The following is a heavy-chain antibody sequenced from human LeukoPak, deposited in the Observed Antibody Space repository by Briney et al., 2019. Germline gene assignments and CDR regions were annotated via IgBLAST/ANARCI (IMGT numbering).Heavy chain of an antibody. CDR1: GFTVSSNF. J-gene: IGHJ3*02. V-gene: IGHV3-53*01. D-gene: IGHD2-8*01. Sequence: GGSLRLSCTVSGFTVSSNFMNWVRQAPGKGLECVSLIYSGGSSYYADSVKGRFTISRDNSKNTLYLQMNSLRAEDTAVYYCLSGGCAALDIWGQGTMVTVSS. CDR3: LSGGCAALDI. CDR2: IYSGGSS.